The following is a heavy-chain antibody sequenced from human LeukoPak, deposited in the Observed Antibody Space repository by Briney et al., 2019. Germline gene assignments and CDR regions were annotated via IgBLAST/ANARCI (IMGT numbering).Heavy chain of an antibody. D-gene: IGHD6-13*01. CDR2: ISSSSSYI. CDR3: ARDLSGSSWPIDAFDI. J-gene: IGHJ3*02. Sequence: PGGSLRLSCAASGFTFSSYSMNWVRQAPGKGLEWVSSISSSSSYIYYADSVKGRFTISRDNAKNSLYLQMNSLRAEDTAVYYCARDLSGSSWPIDAFDIWGQGTMVTVSS. CDR1: GFTFSSYS. V-gene: IGHV3-21*01.